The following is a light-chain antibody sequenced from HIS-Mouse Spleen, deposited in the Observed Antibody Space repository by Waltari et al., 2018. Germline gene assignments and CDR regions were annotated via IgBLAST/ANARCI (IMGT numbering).Light chain of an antibody. CDR1: SSDVGGYNY. CDR2: GCS. J-gene: IGLJ3*02. CDR3: CSYAGSSVWV. V-gene: IGLV2-11*01. Sequence: QSALTPPPSVSGPAGPSITISCAGTSSDVGGYNYVSWYQQHPGKAHKLLIYGCSKRPSGFSDRFSGSKSDNTASMTISGLQAEDEADYYCCSYAGSSVWVFGGGTKLTVL.